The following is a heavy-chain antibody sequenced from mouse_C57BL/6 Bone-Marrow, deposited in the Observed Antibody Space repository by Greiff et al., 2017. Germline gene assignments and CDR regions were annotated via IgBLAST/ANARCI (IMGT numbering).Heavy chain of an antibody. Sequence: EVNVVESEGGLVQPGSSMKLSCTASGFTFSDYYMAWVRQVPEKGLEWVANINYDGSSTYYLDSLKSRFIISRDNAKNILYLQMSSLKSEDTATYYCAREEDWDWFAYWGQGTLVTVSA. CDR1: GFTFSDYY. J-gene: IGHJ3*01. CDR2: INYDGSST. V-gene: IGHV5-16*01. CDR3: AREEDWDWFAY. D-gene: IGHD4-1*01.